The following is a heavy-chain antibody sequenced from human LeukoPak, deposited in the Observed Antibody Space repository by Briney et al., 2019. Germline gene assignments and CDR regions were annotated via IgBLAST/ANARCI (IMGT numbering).Heavy chain of an antibody. J-gene: IGHJ5*02. D-gene: IGHD2-21*01. CDR2: FDPEDGET. Sequence: ASVKVSCKVSGYTLTELSMHWVRQAPGKGLEWMGGFDPEDGETIYAQKFQGRVTMTEDTSTDTAYMELSSLRSEDTAVYYCATVSNRWAYRPFDPWGRGTLVTVSS. CDR3: ATVSNRWAYRPFDP. V-gene: IGHV1-24*01. CDR1: GYTLTELS.